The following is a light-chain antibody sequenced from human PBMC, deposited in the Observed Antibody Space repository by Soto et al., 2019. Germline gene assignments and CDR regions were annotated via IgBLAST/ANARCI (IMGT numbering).Light chain of an antibody. J-gene: IGLJ3*02. V-gene: IGLV4-69*01. CDR1: SGHSSYA. Sequence: QPVLTQSPSASASLGASVKLTCTLSSGHSSYAIAWHQQQPEKGPRYLMKLNSDGSHSKGDGIPDRFSGSSSGAERYLTISSLQSEDEADYYCQTWGTGIRGVFGGGTKLTDL. CDR2: LNSDGSH. CDR3: QTWGTGIRGV.